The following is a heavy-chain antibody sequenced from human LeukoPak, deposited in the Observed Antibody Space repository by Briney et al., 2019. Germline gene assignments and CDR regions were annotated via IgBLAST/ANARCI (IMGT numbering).Heavy chain of an antibody. Sequence: SETLSLTCTVSGGSISSYYWSWIRQPPGEGLEWIGYIYTSGSTNYNPSLKSRVTISVDTSKNQFSLKLSSVTAADTAVYYCARGVPSDVLLWFGESIDAFDIWGQGTMVTVSS. D-gene: IGHD3-10*01. CDR3: ARGVPSDVLLWFGESIDAFDI. CDR2: IYTSGST. J-gene: IGHJ3*02. V-gene: IGHV4-4*08. CDR1: GGSISSYY.